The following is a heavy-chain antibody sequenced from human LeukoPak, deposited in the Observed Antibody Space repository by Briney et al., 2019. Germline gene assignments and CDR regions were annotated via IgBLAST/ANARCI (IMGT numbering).Heavy chain of an antibody. CDR1: GGSFSGYY. Sequence: SETLSLTCAVFGGSFSGYYWSWIRQPPGKGLEWIGEINHSGSTNYNPSLKSRVTISVDTSKNQFSLKLSSVTAADTAVYYCARHPITIFGVVISGSGWFDPWGQGTLVTVSS. V-gene: IGHV4-34*01. CDR2: INHSGST. D-gene: IGHD3-3*01. J-gene: IGHJ5*02. CDR3: ARHPITIFGVVISGSGWFDP.